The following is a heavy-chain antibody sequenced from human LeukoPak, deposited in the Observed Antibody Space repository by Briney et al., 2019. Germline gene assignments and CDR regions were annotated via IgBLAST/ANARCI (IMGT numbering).Heavy chain of an antibody. CDR1: GFTYSIYA. V-gene: IGHV3-30*04. D-gene: IGHD6-19*01. CDR3: ARGGEYSTGWLDY. Sequence: GRSLRLSCAASGFTYSIYAIHWVRQAPGKGLEWVAVISYDGKNKYYADSVKGRFTISRDNSKNTLYLQVNSLRAEDTAVYYRARGGEYSTGWLDYWGQGTLVTVSS. J-gene: IGHJ4*02. CDR2: ISYDGKNK.